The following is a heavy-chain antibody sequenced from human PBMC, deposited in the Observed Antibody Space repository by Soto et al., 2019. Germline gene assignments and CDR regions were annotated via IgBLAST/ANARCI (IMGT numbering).Heavy chain of an antibody. Sequence: EVQLVESGGGLVQPGGSLKLSCVASGFAFSDSAIHWVRQSSGKGLEWVGRIKDKGNNYAIAYAASVTGRFTVSRDDSKNTAYLQINSLKIEDTAIYFCTRHRIIWANNMAAAVGNDGFDIWGQGTMVTVSS. CDR2: IKDKGNNYAI. CDR1: GFAFSDSA. J-gene: IGHJ3*02. V-gene: IGHV3-73*01. D-gene: IGHD6-25*01. CDR3: TRHRIIWANNMAAAVGNDGFDI.